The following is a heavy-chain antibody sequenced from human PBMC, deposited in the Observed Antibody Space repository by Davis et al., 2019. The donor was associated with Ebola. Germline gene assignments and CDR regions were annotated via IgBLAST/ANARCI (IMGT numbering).Heavy chain of an antibody. J-gene: IGHJ6*02. CDR2: INHSGST. CDR3: ARGGGGLHYYYYYAMDV. D-gene: IGHD3-16*01. CDR1: GGSFSGYY. Sequence: MPSETLSLTCAVYGGSFSGYYWSWIRQPPGKGLEWIGEINHSGSTNYNPSLKSRVTISVDTSKNQFSLKLSSVTAADTAVYYCARGGGGLHYYYYYAMDVWGQGTTVTVSS. V-gene: IGHV4-34*01.